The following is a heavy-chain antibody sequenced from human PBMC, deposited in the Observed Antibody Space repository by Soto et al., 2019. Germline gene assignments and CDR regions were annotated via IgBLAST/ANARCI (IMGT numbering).Heavy chain of an antibody. Sequence: QVQLQESGPGLVKPSGTLSLTCAVSGGSISSSNWWSWVRQPPGKGLEWIGEIYHSGNTNYNPSLKSRVTISVDESKNQFTLNLSSVTAADTAVYYCAGIASAGTNFDYWGQGTLVTVSS. J-gene: IGHJ4*02. CDR3: AGIASAGTNFDY. CDR2: IYHSGNT. CDR1: GGSISSSNW. D-gene: IGHD6-13*01. V-gene: IGHV4-4*02.